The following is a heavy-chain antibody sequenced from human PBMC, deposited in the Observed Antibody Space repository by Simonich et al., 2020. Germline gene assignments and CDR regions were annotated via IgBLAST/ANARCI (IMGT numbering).Heavy chain of an antibody. CDR1: GFTFDDYA. D-gene: IGHD2-8*01. CDR2: ISWTCGSI. CDR3: AKDGGYCTNGVCYYFDY. J-gene: IGHJ4*02. Sequence: EVQLVESGGGLVQPGRSLRLSCAASGFTFDDYAMHWVRQAPGKGMGGVSVISWTCGSIGYADSVKGRFTISRDNAKNSLYLQMNSLRAEDTALYYCAKDGGYCTNGVCYYFDYWGQGTLVTVSS. V-gene: IGHV3-9*01.